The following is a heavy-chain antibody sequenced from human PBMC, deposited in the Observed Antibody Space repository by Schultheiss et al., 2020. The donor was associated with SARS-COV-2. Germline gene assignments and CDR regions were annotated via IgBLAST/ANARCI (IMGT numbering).Heavy chain of an antibody. V-gene: IGHV3-23*01. CDR1: GFTFDDYT. CDR2: ISGSGGST. Sequence: GGSLRLSCAASGFTFDDYTMHWVRQAPGKGLEWVSAISGSGGSTYYADSVKGRFTISRDNSKNTLYLQMNSLRAEDTAVYYCARDRSGELPAAFDYWGQGTLVTVSS. J-gene: IGHJ4*02. CDR3: ARDRSGELPAAFDY. D-gene: IGHD1-26*01.